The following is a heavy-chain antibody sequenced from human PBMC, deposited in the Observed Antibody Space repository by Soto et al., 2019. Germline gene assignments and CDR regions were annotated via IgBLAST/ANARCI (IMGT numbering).Heavy chain of an antibody. CDR1: GGSISNADYY. J-gene: IGHJ5*02. D-gene: IGHD3-10*01. CDR3: TRESRGSGSYKNWFDP. CDR2: IYYRGST. V-gene: IGHV4-31*03. Sequence: PSETLSLTCTVSGGSISNADYYWTWIRQHPGEGLEWIGYIYYRGSTYYNTSLKNRVTMSVDTSKNQISLKLRSVTAADTAVYYCTRESRGSGSYKNWFDPWGQGTLVTVSS.